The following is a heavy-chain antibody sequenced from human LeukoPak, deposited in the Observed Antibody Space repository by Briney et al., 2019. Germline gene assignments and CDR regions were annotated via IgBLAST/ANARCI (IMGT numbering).Heavy chain of an antibody. CDR1: GGSISSSSYY. Sequence: SETLSLTCTVSGGSISSSSYYWGWIRQPPGKGLEWIGSIYYSGSTYYNPSLQSRVTISVDTSKNQFSLKLSSVTAADTAVYYCARLVDYCGGDCYSSYYMDVWGKGTTVTVSS. V-gene: IGHV4-39*01. CDR2: IYYSGST. J-gene: IGHJ6*03. D-gene: IGHD2-21*01. CDR3: ARLVDYCGGDCYSSYYMDV.